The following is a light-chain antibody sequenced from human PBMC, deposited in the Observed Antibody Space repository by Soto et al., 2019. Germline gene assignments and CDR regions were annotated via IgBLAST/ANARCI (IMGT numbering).Light chain of an antibody. V-gene: IGKV3-15*01. CDR3: QHYNNWVYT. CDR1: QSVSSN. CDR2: GAS. J-gene: IGKJ2*01. Sequence: EIVMTQSPATLSVSPGERATLSCRASQSVSSNLAWYQQKPGQAPRLLIYGASTRATGIPARFSGSGSGTEFTLTISSLQSEDFAVYYCQHYNNWVYTFGQETKLEIK.